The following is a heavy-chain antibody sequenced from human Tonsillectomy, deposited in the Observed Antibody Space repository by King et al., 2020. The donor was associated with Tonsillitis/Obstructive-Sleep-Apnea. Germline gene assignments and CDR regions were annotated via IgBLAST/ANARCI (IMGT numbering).Heavy chain of an antibody. Sequence: VQLVESGGGVVQPGRSLRLSCAASGFTFSSYAMHWVRQAPGKGLEWVAVISYDGSNKYYADSVKGRFTISRDNSKNTLDLQMNSLRAEDTAVYYCGGGRANIVATRIDYWGQGTLVTVSS. CDR2: ISYDGSNK. J-gene: IGHJ4*02. D-gene: IGHD5-12*01. CDR1: GFTFSSYA. CDR3: GGGRANIVATRIDY. V-gene: IGHV3-30*01.